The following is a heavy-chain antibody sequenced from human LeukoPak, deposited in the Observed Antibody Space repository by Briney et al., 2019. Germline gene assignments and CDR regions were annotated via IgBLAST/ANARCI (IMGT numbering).Heavy chain of an antibody. CDR1: GFTFSSYA. CDR3: ARDIYYGSGLYGD. J-gene: IGHJ4*02. Sequence: PGGSLRLSCAASGFTFSSYAMHWVRQAPGKGLEWVAVISYDGSNKYYADSVKGRFTISRDNSKNTLYLQMNSLRAEDTAVYYCARDIYYGSGLYGDWGQGTLVTVSS. D-gene: IGHD3-10*01. CDR2: ISYDGSNK. V-gene: IGHV3-30-3*01.